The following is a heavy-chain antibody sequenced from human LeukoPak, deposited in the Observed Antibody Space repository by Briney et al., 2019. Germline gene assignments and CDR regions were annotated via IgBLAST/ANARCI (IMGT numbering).Heavy chain of an antibody. D-gene: IGHD1-26*01. CDR2: IYYSGST. CDR3: ARDYSGSYRGGAFDY. Sequence: SQTLSLTCTVSGGSISSGGYYWSWIRQHPGKGLEWIGYIYYSGSTYYNPSLKSRVTISVDTSKNQFSLKLSSVTAADTAVYYCARDYSGSYRGGAFDYWGQGTLVTVSS. V-gene: IGHV4-31*03. J-gene: IGHJ4*02. CDR1: GGSISSGGYY.